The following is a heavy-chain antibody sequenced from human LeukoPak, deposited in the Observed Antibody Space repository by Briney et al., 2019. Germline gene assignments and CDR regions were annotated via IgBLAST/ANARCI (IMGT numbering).Heavy chain of an antibody. CDR3: ASLDILTGYYFDY. Sequence: GGSLRLSCAASGFTFSSNYMSWVRQAPGKGLEWVSVIYSGGSTYYADSVKGRFTISRDNSKNTLYLQMNSLRAEDTAVYYCASLDILTGYYFDYWGQGTLVTVSS. CDR1: GFTFSSNY. D-gene: IGHD3-9*01. V-gene: IGHV3-66*01. CDR2: IYSGGST. J-gene: IGHJ4*02.